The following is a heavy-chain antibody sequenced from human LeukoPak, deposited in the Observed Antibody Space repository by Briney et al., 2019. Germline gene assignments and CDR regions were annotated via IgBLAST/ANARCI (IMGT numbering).Heavy chain of an antibody. J-gene: IGHJ6*03. D-gene: IGHD2-2*01. Sequence: PVASVKVSCKASGYTFTGYYMHWVRQAPGQGLEWMGWINPNSGGTNYAQKFQGRVTMTSDTSISTAYVELSRLRSDDTAVYYCARSYCSSTSCSDYMDVWGKGTTVTISS. CDR3: ARSYCSSTSCSDYMDV. V-gene: IGHV1-2*02. CDR1: GYTFTGYY. CDR2: INPNSGGT.